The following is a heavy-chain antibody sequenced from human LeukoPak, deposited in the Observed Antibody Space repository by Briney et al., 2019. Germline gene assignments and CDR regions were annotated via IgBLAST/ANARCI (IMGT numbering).Heavy chain of an antibody. J-gene: IGHJ4*02. CDR1: GGSISSSSYY. CDR3: ARGNKVRDAYNFDY. Sequence: PSETLSLTCTVSGGSISSSSYYWGWIRQPPGKGLEWIGSIYYSGSTYYNPSLKSRVTISVDTSKNQFSLKLSSVTAADTAVYYCARGNKVRDAYNFDYWGQGTLVTVSS. CDR2: IYYSGST. V-gene: IGHV4-39*01. D-gene: IGHD2-2*01.